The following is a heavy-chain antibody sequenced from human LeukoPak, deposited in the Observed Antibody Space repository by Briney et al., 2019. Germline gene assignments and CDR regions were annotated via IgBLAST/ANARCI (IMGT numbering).Heavy chain of an antibody. D-gene: IGHD3-22*01. CDR2: IYYSGST. J-gene: IGHJ4*02. Sequence: SETLSLTCTVSGVSISSGGYYWRWLRQHPGKGLEWIVYIYYSGSTYYNPSLKSRFTISVDTSKNQFSLKLSSVTAADTAVYYCARGRYYYDSSGYKQPFDYWGQGTLVTVSS. CDR3: ARGRYYYDSSGYKQPFDY. V-gene: IGHV4-31*03. CDR1: GVSISSGGYY.